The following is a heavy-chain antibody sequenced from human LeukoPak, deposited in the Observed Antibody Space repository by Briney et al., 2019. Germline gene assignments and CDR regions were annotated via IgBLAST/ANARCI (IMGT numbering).Heavy chain of an antibody. D-gene: IGHD2-15*01. CDR1: GYTFTNYG. V-gene: IGHV7-4-1*02. CDR3: ARGVGFCSSGSCSFDD. J-gene: IGHJ4*02. Sequence: ASVKVSCKASGYTFTNYGMNWVRQARGQGLEWMGWINTNTRNPTYAQGFTGRFVFSLDTSVSTAYLQINSLNTEDTAVYYCARGVGFCSSGSCSFDDWGQGTLVTVSS. CDR2: INTNTRNP.